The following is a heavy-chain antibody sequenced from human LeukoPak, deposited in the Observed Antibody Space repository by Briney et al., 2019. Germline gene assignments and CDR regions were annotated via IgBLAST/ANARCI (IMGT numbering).Heavy chain of an antibody. CDR1: GGTFSSYT. D-gene: IGHD3-3*01. V-gene: IGHV1-69*04. J-gene: IGHJ1*01. Sequence: ASVKVSCKASGGTFSSYTSSWVRQAPGQGLEWMGRIIPILGIANYAQKFQGRVTITADKSTSTAYMELSSLRSEDTAVHYCARDQGRAYDFWSGYWGYFQHWGQGTLVTVSS. CDR2: IIPILGIA. CDR3: ARDQGRAYDFWSGYWGYFQH.